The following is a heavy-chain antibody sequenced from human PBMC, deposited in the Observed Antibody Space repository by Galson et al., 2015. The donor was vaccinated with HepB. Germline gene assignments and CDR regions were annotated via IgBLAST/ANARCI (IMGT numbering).Heavy chain of an antibody. CDR1: GFTFSSYW. CDR3: VRSSNFDT. CDR2: IKTDGSYT. D-gene: IGHD2-2*01. J-gene: IGHJ4*02. Sequence: SLRLSCAASGFTFSSYWMHWVRQAPGKGLVWVSRIKTDGSYTNYADSVKGRFTTSRDNAKNTVYLEMNSLRTEDTSIYYCVRSSNFDTWGQGTLVTVSS. V-gene: IGHV3-74*01.